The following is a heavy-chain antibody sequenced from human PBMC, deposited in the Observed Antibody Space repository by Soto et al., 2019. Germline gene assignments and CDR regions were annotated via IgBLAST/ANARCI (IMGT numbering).Heavy chain of an antibody. D-gene: IGHD3-22*01. Sequence: GASVKVSCKASGGTFSSYTISWVRQAPGQGLEWMGRIIPILGIANYAQKFQGRVTITADKSTSTAYMELSSLRSEDTAVYYCARNGMYYYDSSGLMDVWGQGTTVTVSS. CDR1: GGTFSSYT. CDR2: IIPILGIA. V-gene: IGHV1-69*02. CDR3: ARNGMYYYDSSGLMDV. J-gene: IGHJ6*02.